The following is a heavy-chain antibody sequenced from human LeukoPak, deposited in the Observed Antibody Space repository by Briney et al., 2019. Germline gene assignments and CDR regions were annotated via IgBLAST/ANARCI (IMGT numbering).Heavy chain of an antibody. Sequence: GGSLRLSCVASGFTFSNAWMNWVRQAPGKGLEWVGRIKSKTDGGTTDYAAPVKGRFTISRDDSKNTLYLQMNSLKTEDTSVYYCTTAYDYDAFDIWGQGTMVTVSS. CDR3: TTAYDYDAFDI. CDR1: GFTFSNAW. V-gene: IGHV3-15*07. D-gene: IGHD5-12*01. J-gene: IGHJ3*02. CDR2: IKSKTDGGTT.